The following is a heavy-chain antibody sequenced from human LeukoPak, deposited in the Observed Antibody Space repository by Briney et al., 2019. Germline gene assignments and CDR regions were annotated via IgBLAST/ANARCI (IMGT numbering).Heavy chain of an antibody. Sequence: SETLSLTCTVSGGSISNYSWNWIRQPPGKGLGWIGYIDYSGSLSYNPSLKSRVTISVDTSENQFSLKLTSVTAADTAVYYCARGTGESYYYDAPPNWFDPWGQGTLVTVSS. CDR1: GGSISNYS. V-gene: IGHV4-59*01. CDR3: ARGTGESYYYDAPPNWFDP. D-gene: IGHD3-22*01. J-gene: IGHJ5*02. CDR2: IDYSGSL.